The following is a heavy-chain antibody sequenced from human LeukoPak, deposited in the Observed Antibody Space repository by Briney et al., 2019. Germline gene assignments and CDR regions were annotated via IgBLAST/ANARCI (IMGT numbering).Heavy chain of an antibody. CDR1: GYTFTSYA. D-gene: IGHD1-1*01. Sequence: ASVKVSCKASGYTFTSYAMNWVRQAPGQGLEWMGWINTNTGNPTYAQGFTGRFVFSLDTSVSTAYLQISSLKAEDTAVYYCARDLRNWNDVRALTYWGQGTLVTVSS. CDR2: INTNTGNP. V-gene: IGHV7-4-1*02. J-gene: IGHJ4*02. CDR3: ARDLRNWNDVRALTY.